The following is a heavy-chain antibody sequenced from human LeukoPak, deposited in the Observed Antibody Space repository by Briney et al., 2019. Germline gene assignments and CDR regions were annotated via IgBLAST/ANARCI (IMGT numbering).Heavy chain of an antibody. D-gene: IGHD1/OR15-1a*01. Sequence: PPETLSLTCTVSGGSISNSSYYWGWIRQPPGKGLEWIGSMYYSGTTYSGSTFYNPSLKSRVTISIDTSKNQFSLKLRSMTAADTALYYCARRPEHRSFVWGKGTTVTVSS. CDR3: ARRPEHRSFV. CDR2: MYYSGTTYSGST. CDR1: GGSISNSSYY. J-gene: IGHJ6*04. V-gene: IGHV4-39*01.